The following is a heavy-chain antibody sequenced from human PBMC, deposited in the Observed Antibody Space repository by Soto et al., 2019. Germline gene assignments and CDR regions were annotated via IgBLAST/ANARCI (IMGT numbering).Heavy chain of an antibody. CDR3: ARYSSGWLDFDY. CDR2: INPSGGST. CDR1: GYTFTSYY. D-gene: IGHD6-19*01. Sequence: QVQLVQSGAEVKKPGASVKVSCKASGYTFTSYYMHWVRQAPGQGLEWMGIINPSGGSTSYAQKFQGRVTMTRDTSTSTVYMELSSLRSEDTTVYYCARYSSGWLDFDYWGQGTLVTVSS. V-gene: IGHV1-46*01. J-gene: IGHJ4*02.